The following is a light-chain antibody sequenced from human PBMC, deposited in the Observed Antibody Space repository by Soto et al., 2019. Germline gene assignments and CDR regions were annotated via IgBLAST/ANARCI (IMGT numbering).Light chain of an antibody. CDR3: FSHAGSFTYV. Sequence: QSALTQPASVSGSPGQSISVSCTGTSSDVGSYNLVSWYQQHPGKAPKFMIFEGNKRPSGLSNRFSGSNSGNTASLTISVLQAEDDADYYFFSHAGSFTYVFGTGTKLTLL. CDR1: SSDVGSYNL. V-gene: IGLV2-23*01. J-gene: IGLJ1*01. CDR2: EGN.